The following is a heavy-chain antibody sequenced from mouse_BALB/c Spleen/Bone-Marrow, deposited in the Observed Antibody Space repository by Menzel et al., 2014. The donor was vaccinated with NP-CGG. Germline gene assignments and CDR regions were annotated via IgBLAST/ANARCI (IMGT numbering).Heavy chain of an antibody. J-gene: IGHJ2*01. CDR1: GYTFXNSW. CDR2: IHPNSGNT. Sequence: LVESGSVLVRPGASVKPSCKAAGYTFXNSWIHWAKQRPGQGLEWIGEIHPNSGNTNFNEKFKVKATLTVDTSSSTAYVDLSSLTAEDSAVYYCARHHRYAYYFDYWGQGTTLTVSS. D-gene: IGHD2-14*01. V-gene: IGHV1S130*01. CDR3: ARHHRYAYYFDY.